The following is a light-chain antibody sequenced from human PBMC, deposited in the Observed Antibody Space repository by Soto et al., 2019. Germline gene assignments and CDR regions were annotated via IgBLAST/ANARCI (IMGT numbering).Light chain of an antibody. CDR3: SSYSSTTTLI. CDR1: SSDVGGYNY. Sequence: QSVLTQPASVSGSPGQSITISCTGTSSDVGGYNYVSWYQQRPGKAPKLMICDVNIRPSGVSNRFSGSKSGDTASLTISGLQAEDEADYYCSSYSSTTTLIFGGGTQLTVL. J-gene: IGLJ2*01. CDR2: DVN. V-gene: IGLV2-14*01.